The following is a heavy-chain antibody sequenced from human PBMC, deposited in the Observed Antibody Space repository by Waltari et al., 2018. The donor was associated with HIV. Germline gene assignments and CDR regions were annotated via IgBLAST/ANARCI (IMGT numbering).Heavy chain of an antibody. CDR1: GGSISGSY. D-gene: IGHD2-21*01. J-gene: IGHJ3*01. Sequence: QVHLQESGPGLVKSSETLSLRCTVSGGSISGSYWSWTRQSAGKGLEYIGRVYFNGDTNYNPSFKSRVTMSVDTSKNQFSLKINSMTAADTAVYYCARGPGQASSEAFDFWGQGTFVAVSS. CDR2: VYFNGDT. CDR3: ARGPGQASSEAFDF. V-gene: IGHV4-4*07.